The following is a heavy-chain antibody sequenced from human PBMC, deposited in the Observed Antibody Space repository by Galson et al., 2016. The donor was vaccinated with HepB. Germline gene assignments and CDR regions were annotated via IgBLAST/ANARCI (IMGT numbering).Heavy chain of an antibody. CDR2: IYYSGRT. CDR3: ARDVAAAYYGDNMVGLAFDI. CDR1: GDSINSGGYY. V-gene: IGHV4-31*03. D-gene: IGHD4-17*01. Sequence: TLSLTCSVSGDSINSGGYYWSWIRQHPGKGLEWVGSIYYSGRTYYNPSLKGRVSISLDSSKNQFSLKLTSMTAADTAVYYCARDVAAAYYGDNMVGLAFDIWGQGTRVIVSS. J-gene: IGHJ3*02.